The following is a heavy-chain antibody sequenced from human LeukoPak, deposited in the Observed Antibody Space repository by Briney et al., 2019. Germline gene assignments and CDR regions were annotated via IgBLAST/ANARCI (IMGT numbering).Heavy chain of an antibody. CDR1: GFTFSSYG. Sequence: PGGSLRLSCAAPGFTFSSYGMSWVRQAPGKVLEWVSAISGSGGSTYYADSVKGRFTIARDNSKTTLYLQMNSLRAEDTVVYYCAKDFGHSFDYWGQGTLVTVSS. CDR3: AKDFGHSFDY. D-gene: IGHD3/OR15-3a*01. CDR2: ISGSGGST. V-gene: IGHV3-23*01. J-gene: IGHJ4*02.